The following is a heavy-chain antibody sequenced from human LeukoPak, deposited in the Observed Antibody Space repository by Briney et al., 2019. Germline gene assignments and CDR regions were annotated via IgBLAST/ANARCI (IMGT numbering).Heavy chain of an antibody. D-gene: IGHD3-22*01. V-gene: IGHV3-21*01. J-gene: IGHJ4*02. CDR3: ARLYDGSAYHADHFDY. CDR2: ISSSSSYI. Sequence: GGSLRLSCAGSGFTFNTYNMNWVRQAPGKGLEWVSSISSSSSYIYYADSVKGRFTISRDNAKNSLYLQMNSLRAEDTAVYYCARLYDGSAYHADHFDYWGQGTLVTVSS. CDR1: GFTFNTYN.